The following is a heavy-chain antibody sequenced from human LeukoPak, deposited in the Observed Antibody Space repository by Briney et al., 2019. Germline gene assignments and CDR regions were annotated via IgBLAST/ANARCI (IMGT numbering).Heavy chain of an antibody. CDR3: VRGAWTAYYFDS. CDR1: GFAFSSYA. D-gene: IGHD3/OR15-3a*01. J-gene: IGHJ4*02. CDR2: ISGNDGST. V-gene: IGHV3-23*01. Sequence: GGSLRLSCAASGFAFSSYAMIWVRQAPGKGLEWVSGISGNDGSTFYADSVKGRFTISRDNAKDTLYLQMNSLTAEDTAVYYCVRGAWTAYYFDSWGRGTLVTVSS.